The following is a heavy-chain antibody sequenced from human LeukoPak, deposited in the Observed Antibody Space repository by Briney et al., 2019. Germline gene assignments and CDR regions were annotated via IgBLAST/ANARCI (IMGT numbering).Heavy chain of an antibody. CDR1: GYTFTGYY. CDR2: INPNSGGT. V-gene: IGHV1-2*02. CDR3: ARDLRITMVRGVIGF. Sequence: ASVKVSCKASGYTFTGYYMHWVRQAPGQGLEWMGWINPNSGGTNYAQKFQGRVTMTRDTSISTAYMELSRLRSDDTAVYYCARDLRITMVRGVIGFWGKGTTVTVSP. J-gene: IGHJ6*04. D-gene: IGHD3-10*01.